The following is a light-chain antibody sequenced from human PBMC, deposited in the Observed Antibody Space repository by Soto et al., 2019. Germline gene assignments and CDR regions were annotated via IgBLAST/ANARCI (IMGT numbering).Light chain of an antibody. Sequence: QSALTQPASVSGSPGQSIAISCTGTSSDVGGDSSVSWYQQQPGKAPKLVISDVSNRPSGVSDRFAGSKSGNTASLTISGLQTEDEADYYCASYTTSSTYVFGTGTKLTVL. CDR1: SSDVGGDSS. V-gene: IGLV2-14*01. CDR2: DVS. CDR3: ASYTTSSTYV. J-gene: IGLJ1*01.